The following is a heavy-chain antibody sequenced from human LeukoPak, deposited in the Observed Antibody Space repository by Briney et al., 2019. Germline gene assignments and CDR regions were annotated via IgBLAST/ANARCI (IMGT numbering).Heavy chain of an antibody. D-gene: IGHD1-26*01. CDR3: AKESQLSYRGTFHIDS. CDR1: GFTFTDHY. J-gene: IGHJ4*02. Sequence: GGSLRLSCAASGFTFTDHYMSWVRQAPGKGLEWVSYISSGGDIIYYADSVKGRFTISRDNSKNTLYLQMDSLRPEDTAVYYCAKESQLSYRGTFHIDSWGQGTLVTVSS. V-gene: IGHV3-11*04. CDR2: ISSGGDII.